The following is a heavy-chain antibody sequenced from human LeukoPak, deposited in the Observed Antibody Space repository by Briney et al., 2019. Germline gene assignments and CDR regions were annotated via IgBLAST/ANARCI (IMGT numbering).Heavy chain of an antibody. CDR2: IYYSGST. CDR1: GGSISSGGYY. J-gene: IGHJ6*02. Sequence: SETLSLTCTVSGGSISSGGYYWSWIRQPPGKGLEWIGYIYYSGSTNYNPSLKSRVTISLDTSENQFSLKLSSVTAADTAVYYCARLRASTVATINYYYGMDVWGQGTTVTVSS. CDR3: ARLRASTVATINYYYGMDV. V-gene: IGHV4-61*08. D-gene: IGHD5-12*01.